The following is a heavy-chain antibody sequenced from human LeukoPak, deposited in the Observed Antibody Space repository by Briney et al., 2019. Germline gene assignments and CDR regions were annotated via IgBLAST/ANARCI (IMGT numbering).Heavy chain of an antibody. Sequence: PGGSLRLSCAASGFTFSSYAMSWVRQAPGKGLEWVSAISGSGGSTYYADSVKGRFTISRDNSKNTLYLQMNSLRAEDTAVYYCAKAGAPPAYYYYYGMDVWGQGTTVTVSS. J-gene: IGHJ6*02. CDR2: ISGSGGST. CDR3: AKAGAPPAYYYYYGMDV. CDR1: GFTFSSYA. V-gene: IGHV3-23*01.